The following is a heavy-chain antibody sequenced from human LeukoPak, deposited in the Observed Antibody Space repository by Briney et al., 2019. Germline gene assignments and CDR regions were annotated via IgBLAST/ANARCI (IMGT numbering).Heavy chain of an antibody. J-gene: IGHJ5*02. CDR3: ARGRPDGSGSYYKFDP. Sequence: SETLSLTCTVSAGSISSSNYYWGWIRQPPWKGLEWIGSIYYSGRTYYNPSLKSRVTISVNTSKKQFSLKLSSVTAADTAVYYCARGRPDGSGSYYKFDPWGQGTLVTVSS. CDR1: AGSISSSNYY. CDR2: IYYSGRT. V-gene: IGHV4-39*01. D-gene: IGHD3-10*01.